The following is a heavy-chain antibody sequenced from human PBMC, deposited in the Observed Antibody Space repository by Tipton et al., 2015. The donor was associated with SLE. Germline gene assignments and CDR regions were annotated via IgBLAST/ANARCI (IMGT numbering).Heavy chain of an antibody. CDR1: GFTFSNAW. CDR2: IKSKTDGGTT. Sequence: SLRLSCAASGFTFSNAWMSWVRQAPGKGLEWVGRIKSKTDGGTTDYAAPAKGRFTISRDDSKNSLYLQMNSLRAEDTALYYCAKAQRGETWGGMDVWGQGTTVTVSS. D-gene: IGHD3-16*01. CDR3: AKAQRGETWGGMDV. J-gene: IGHJ6*02. V-gene: IGHV3-15*05.